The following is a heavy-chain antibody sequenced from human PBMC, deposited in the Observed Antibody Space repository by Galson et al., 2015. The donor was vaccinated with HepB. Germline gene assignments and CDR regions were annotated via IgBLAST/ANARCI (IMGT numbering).Heavy chain of an antibody. CDR1: GFTFSSYA. D-gene: IGHD6-13*01. J-gene: IGHJ4*02. Sequence: SLRLSCAASGFTFSSYAMSWVRQAPGKGLEWVSAISGSGGSTYYADSVKGRFTISRDNSKNTLYLQMSSLRAEDTAVYYCAKDASGYSSTRGFWDYWGQGTLVTVSS. CDR2: ISGSGGST. V-gene: IGHV3-23*01. CDR3: AKDASGYSSTRGFWDY.